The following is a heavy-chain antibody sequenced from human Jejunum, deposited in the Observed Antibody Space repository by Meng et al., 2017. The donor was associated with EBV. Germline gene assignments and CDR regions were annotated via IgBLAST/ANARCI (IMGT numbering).Heavy chain of an antibody. D-gene: IGHD1/OR15-1a*01. V-gene: IGHV3-23*04. Sequence: ELRLVESGGGLVQPGGSLSLSCAASGFTFSSSAMSWVRQAPGKGLEWVSSIGGSGGATYYADSVKGRFTISRDNSKSTLYLQMNSLRAEDTAVYYCAKLTRAWGQGTLVTVSS. CDR1: GFTFSSSA. CDR3: AKLTRA. CDR2: IGGSGGAT. J-gene: IGHJ5*02.